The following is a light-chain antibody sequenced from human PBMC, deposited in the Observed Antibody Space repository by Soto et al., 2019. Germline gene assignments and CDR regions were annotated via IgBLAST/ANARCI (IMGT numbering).Light chain of an antibody. CDR1: QSVGTF. J-gene: IGKJ2*01. V-gene: IGKV3-11*01. CDR3: QHRTNWPRT. Sequence: EVVLTQSPVTLSLSPGERATLSCRASQSVGTFLAWYQQKPGQAPRLIIYDTSNRATCIPARFSGTVSGTDFALTISSVEPEDVAVYFCQHRTNWPRTFGQGTKLDIK. CDR2: DTS.